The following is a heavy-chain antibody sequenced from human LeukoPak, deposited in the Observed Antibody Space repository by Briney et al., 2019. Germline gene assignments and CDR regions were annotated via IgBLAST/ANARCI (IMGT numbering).Heavy chain of an antibody. CDR2: ISIDGDNE. D-gene: IGHD4-17*01. CDR1: GFTFSNYA. Sequence: GGSLRLSCATSGFTFSNYAIHWVRQAPGKGLEWVADISIDGDNEYYADSVRGRFMISRDNSKNTLYLQMNSLRAEDTAVYYCAKDMTVTNEGFDYWGQGTLVTVSS. V-gene: IGHV3-30-3*01. CDR3: AKDMTVTNEGFDY. J-gene: IGHJ4*02.